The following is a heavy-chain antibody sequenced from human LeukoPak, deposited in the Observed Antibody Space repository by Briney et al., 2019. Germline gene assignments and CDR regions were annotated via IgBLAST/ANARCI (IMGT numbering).Heavy chain of an antibody. Sequence: RAGGSLRLSCAASGFSFSSYAMSWVRQAPGKGLGWVSIVTASGGETHYADSGEGRFGISRDNSIKKIYLQMDSLRGDDTAIYYCAKGKVNHLGGLDYWGQGTLVPVSS. J-gene: IGHJ4*02. CDR1: GFSFSSYA. V-gene: IGHV3-23*01. CDR3: AKGKVNHLGGLDY. CDR2: VTASGGET.